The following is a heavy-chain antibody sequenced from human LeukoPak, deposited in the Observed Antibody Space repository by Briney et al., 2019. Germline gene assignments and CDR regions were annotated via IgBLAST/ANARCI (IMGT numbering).Heavy chain of an antibody. Sequence: GGSLRLSCAASGFTFSSYSMNWVRQAPGKGLEWVANIKYDVSEKYYVDSVKGRFTISRDNAKNSLYLQMNSLRAEDTAIYYCARPRYCSGGNCYCDYWGQGTLVTVSS. CDR3: ARPRYCSGGNCYCDY. V-gene: IGHV3-7*01. CDR1: GFTFSSYS. D-gene: IGHD2-15*01. J-gene: IGHJ4*02. CDR2: IKYDVSEK.